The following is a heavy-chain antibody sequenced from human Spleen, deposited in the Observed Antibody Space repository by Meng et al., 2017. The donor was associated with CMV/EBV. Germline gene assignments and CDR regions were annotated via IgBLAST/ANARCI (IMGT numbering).Heavy chain of an antibody. J-gene: IGHJ2*01. D-gene: IGHD1-26*01. CDR3: AKDSGDPGGYFDL. Sequence: GGSLRLSCAASGFTFSSYAMSWVRQAPGKGLEWVSGISGSGGSTYYADSVKGRFTISRDNSKNTLYLQMNSLRAEDTAVYYCAKDSGDPGGYFDLWGRGTLVTVSS. CDR2: ISGSGGST. CDR1: GFTFSSYA. V-gene: IGHV3-23*01.